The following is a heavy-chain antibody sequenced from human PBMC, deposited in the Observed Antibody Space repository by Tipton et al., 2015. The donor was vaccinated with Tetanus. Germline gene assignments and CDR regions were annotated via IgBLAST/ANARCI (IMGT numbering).Heavy chain of an antibody. V-gene: IGHV4-30-4*01. D-gene: IGHD3-10*01. CDR3: ARGGVRGVIMAHFFDY. Sequence: LRLSCTVSGDSVSTGNFYWSWIRQPPGKGLEWIAFIHHSGLAFSKPSLKSRVSISIDTSQNQFSLRLTSVTAADTAVYYCARGGVRGVIMAHFFDYWGQGALVTVSS. CDR2: IHHSGLA. J-gene: IGHJ4*02. CDR1: GDSVSTGNFY.